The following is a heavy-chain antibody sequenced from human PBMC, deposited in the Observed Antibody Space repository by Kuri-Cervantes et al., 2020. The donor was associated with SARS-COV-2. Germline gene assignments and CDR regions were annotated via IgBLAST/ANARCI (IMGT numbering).Heavy chain of an antibody. CDR3: ARDGTSDIVVVPAAPRVLWWFDY. V-gene: IGHV3-11*04. D-gene: IGHD2-2*01. Sequence: GGSLRLSCTASGFIFSDYYMTWIRQAPGKGLEWVSNTGPSGTTIYYADSVKGRFTISGDNAKNSLYLQMNSLRAEDTAVYYCARDGTSDIVVVPAAPRVLWWFDYWGQGTLVTVSS. CDR1: GFIFSDYY. CDR2: TGPSGTTI. J-gene: IGHJ4*02.